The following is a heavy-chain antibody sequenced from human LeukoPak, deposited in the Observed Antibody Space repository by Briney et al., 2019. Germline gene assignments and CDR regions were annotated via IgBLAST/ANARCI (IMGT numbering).Heavy chain of an antibody. CDR3: ARDTAPHWFDP. V-gene: IGHV4-31*03. Sequence: SETLSLTCTVSGGSISSGAYYWSWIRQHPGKGLEWIGYIYYSGSTSYNPSLKSRVTISVDTSKNQFSLKLSSVTAADTAVYYCARDTAPHWFDPWGQGTLVTVSS. J-gene: IGHJ5*02. D-gene: IGHD4-17*01. CDR1: GGSISSGAYY. CDR2: IYYSGST.